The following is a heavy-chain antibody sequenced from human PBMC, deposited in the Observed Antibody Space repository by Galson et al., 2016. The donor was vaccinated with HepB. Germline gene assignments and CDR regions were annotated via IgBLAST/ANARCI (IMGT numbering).Heavy chain of an antibody. V-gene: IGHV4-4*02. Sequence: SETLSLTCAVSDASISFTTWWSWVRQPPGEGLEWIGEMHHGGSSHYNPSLQSRVTISLDISKNQFSLRLSSVTAADTAVYFCARHLTTPGTRGFDSWGRGKLVTVSS. CDR3: ARHLTTPGTRGFDS. J-gene: IGHJ4*02. D-gene: IGHD1/OR15-1a*01. CDR2: MHHGGSS. CDR1: DASISFTTW.